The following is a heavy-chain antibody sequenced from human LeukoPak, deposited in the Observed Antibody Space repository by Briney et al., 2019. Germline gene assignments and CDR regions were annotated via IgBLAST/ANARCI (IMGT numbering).Heavy chain of an antibody. CDR2: IYHSGST. CDR1: GVSIFSGDYY. Sequence: SETLSLTCTVSGVSIFSGDYYWSWIRQPPGKGLVWIGNIYHSGSTYYNPSLKSRLTISVDTSKNQFSLNLSSVTATDTAVYYCARVHFTDYFYGMDVWGQGTTVTVSS. CDR3: ARVHFTDYFYGMDV. D-gene: IGHD2/OR15-2a*01. V-gene: IGHV4-30-4*01. J-gene: IGHJ6*02.